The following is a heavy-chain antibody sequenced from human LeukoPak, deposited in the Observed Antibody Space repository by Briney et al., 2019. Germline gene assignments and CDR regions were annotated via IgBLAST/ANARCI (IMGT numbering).Heavy chain of an antibody. Sequence: XEWXXEINHSGSTNYNPSLKSRVTISVDTSKNQFSLKLSSVTAADTAVYYCARGDRYYYGSGSYYGWGQGTLVTVSS. J-gene: IGHJ4*02. CDR2: INHSGST. V-gene: IGHV4-34*01. CDR3: ARGDRYYYGSGSYYG. D-gene: IGHD3-10*01.